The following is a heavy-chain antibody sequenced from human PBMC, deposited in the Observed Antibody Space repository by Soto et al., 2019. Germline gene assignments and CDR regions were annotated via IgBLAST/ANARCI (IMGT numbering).Heavy chain of an antibody. J-gene: IGHJ6*02. CDR3: AKGVYSGSYPLHMDV. V-gene: IGHV3-30*18. CDR2: ISYDGSNK. CDR1: GFTFSSYG. Sequence: GGSLRLSCAASGFTFSSYGMHWVRQAPGKGLEWVAVISYDGSNKYYADSVKGRFTISRDNSKNTLYLQMNSLRAEDTAVYYCAKGVYSGSYPLHMDVWGQGTTVTVSS. D-gene: IGHD3-10*01.